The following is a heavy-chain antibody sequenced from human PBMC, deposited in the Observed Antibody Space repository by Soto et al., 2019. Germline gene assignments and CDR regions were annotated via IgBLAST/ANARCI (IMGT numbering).Heavy chain of an antibody. Sequence: SQTLSLTCGISGDSVSSNSAAWNWLRQSPSRGLEWLGRTYYRSKWYNDYAVSVESRITINPETSKNHFSLQLNFVTPEDTAVYFCARGEQYSGSIFDYWGQRTLVTVSS. D-gene: IGHD1-26*01. CDR3: ARGEQYSGSIFDY. J-gene: IGHJ4*02. V-gene: IGHV6-1*01. CDR2: TYYRSKWYN. CDR1: GDSVSSNSAA.